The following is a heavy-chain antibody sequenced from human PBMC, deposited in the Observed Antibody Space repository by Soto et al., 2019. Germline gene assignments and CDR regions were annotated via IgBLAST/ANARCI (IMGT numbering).Heavy chain of an antibody. J-gene: IGHJ4*02. Sequence: GGSLRLSCTASGFTFGDYAMSWFRQAPGKGLEWVGFIRSKAYGGTTEYAASVKGRFTISRDDSKSIAYLQMNSLKTEDTAVYYCTRSRRRGRLYYYDSSGYYPPDYWGQGTLVTVSS. CDR3: TRSRRRGRLYYYDSSGYYPPDY. V-gene: IGHV3-49*03. CDR2: IRSKAYGGTT. CDR1: GFTFGDYA. D-gene: IGHD3-22*01.